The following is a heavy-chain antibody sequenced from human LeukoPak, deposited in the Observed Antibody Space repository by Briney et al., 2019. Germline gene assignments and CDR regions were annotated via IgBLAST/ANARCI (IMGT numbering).Heavy chain of an antibody. J-gene: IGHJ4*02. V-gene: IGHV4-59*12. CDR2: IYYSGST. CDR3: ARDGPRGARVGY. D-gene: IGHD1-14*01. CDR1: GGSISSYY. Sequence: SETLSLTCTVSGGSISSYYWSWIRQPPGKGLEWIGYIYYSGSTNYNPSLKSRVTISVDTSKNQFSLKLSSVTAADTAVYYCARDGPRGARVGYWGQGTLVTVSS.